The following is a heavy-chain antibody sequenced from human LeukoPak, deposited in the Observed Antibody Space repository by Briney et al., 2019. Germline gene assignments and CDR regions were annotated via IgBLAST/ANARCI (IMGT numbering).Heavy chain of an antibody. CDR2: ISGSGGST. CDR3: AKDLNFGYSSTLGLGFFDY. Sequence: GGSLRLSCAASGFTFSSYAMNWVRQAPGKGLEWVSAISGSGGSTYYADSVKGRFTISRDNSKNTLYLQMNSLRAEDTAVYYCAKDLNFGYSSTLGLGFFDYWGQGTLVTVSS. V-gene: IGHV3-23*01. J-gene: IGHJ4*02. D-gene: IGHD6-13*01. CDR1: GFTFSSYA.